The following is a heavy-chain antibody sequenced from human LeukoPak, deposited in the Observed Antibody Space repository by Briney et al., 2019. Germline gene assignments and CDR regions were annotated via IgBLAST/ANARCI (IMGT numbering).Heavy chain of an antibody. Sequence: PGGSLRLSCAASGFSFSSQAMHWVRQAPGKGLEWLGFILSDGNSKYYADSVKGRLTISRDNSRNTLYLQMDSLRDEDTAVYYCARLRSTDDCWGQGTLVTV. CDR3: ARLRSTDDC. D-gene: IGHD1-26*01. CDR2: ILSDGNSK. CDR1: GFSFSSQA. J-gene: IGHJ4*02. V-gene: IGHV3-30*04.